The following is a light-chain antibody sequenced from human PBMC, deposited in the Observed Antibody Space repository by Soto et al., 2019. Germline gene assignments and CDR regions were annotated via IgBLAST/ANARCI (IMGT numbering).Light chain of an antibody. CDR2: GAY. Sequence: ELVLTQSPGTLSLSPGERSTLSCMASQSVSNNYLAWYQQKPGQAPRLLIYGAYNRATGITDRFSGSGSGTDFTLTINRLEPEDFAVYYCQPYDNSPRTVGPGTQVEIK. J-gene: IGKJ1*01. V-gene: IGKV3-20*01. CDR1: QSVSNNY. CDR3: QPYDNSPRT.